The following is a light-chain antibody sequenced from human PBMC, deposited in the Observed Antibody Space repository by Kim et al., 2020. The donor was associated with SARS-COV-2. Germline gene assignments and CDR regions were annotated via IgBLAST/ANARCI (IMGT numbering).Light chain of an antibody. V-gene: IGKV1-9*01. CDR2: AAS. CDR3: QQLSSYPRT. Sequence: DILLTQSPSFLSASVGDRVAITCRASQDISSYLAWYQQKPGMAPKLLIYAASTLQTGVPSRFSGSESGTEFTLTISSLQPEDFAAYYCQQLSSYPRTIGGGTKVDIK. CDR1: QDISSY. J-gene: IGKJ4*01.